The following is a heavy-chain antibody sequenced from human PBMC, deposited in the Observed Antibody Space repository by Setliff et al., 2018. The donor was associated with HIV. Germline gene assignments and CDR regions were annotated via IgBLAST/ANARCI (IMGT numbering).Heavy chain of an antibody. D-gene: IGHD6-19*01. Sequence: NPSETLSLTCTVSGGSISGYYWSWIRQPAGKGLEWIGRIYSSGSTNYSPSLKSRVTLSVDTSKNQFSLRLNSVTAADTAVYYCARQGAVTGHSFDYWGQGALVTSPQ. CDR2: IYSSGST. J-gene: IGHJ4*02. V-gene: IGHV4-4*07. CDR1: GGSISGYY. CDR3: ARQGAVTGHSFDY.